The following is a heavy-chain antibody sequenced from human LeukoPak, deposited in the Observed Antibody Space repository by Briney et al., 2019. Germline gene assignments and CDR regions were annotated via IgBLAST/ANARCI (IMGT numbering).Heavy chain of an antibody. J-gene: IGHJ5*01. Sequence: SETLSLTCTVSAGSFISSSHHWGWIRRSPGKGLEWIGTVYYGRTTYYNPSLDGRVTISLDTSANHFSLQLNSVTAADTAVYYRVRHDGRGGATMGAFDSWGQGSLVTVSS. CDR1: AGSFISSSHH. V-gene: IGHV4-39*01. CDR3: VRHDGRGGATMGAFDS. CDR2: VYYGRTT. D-gene: IGHD5-12*01.